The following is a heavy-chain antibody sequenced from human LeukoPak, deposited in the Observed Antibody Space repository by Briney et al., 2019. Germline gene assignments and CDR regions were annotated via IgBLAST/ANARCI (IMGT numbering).Heavy chain of an antibody. V-gene: IGHV3-7*01. CDR1: GFTFSSYW. D-gene: IGHD3-22*01. CDR3: ARDYYDSSGYYHVGYFDY. J-gene: IGHJ4*02. Sequence: RGTLRLYCAASGFTFSSYWISWGRLAPGKGVAWVTNIKQDGSEKYYVDSVKGRFTISRDNAKNSLYLQMNSLRAEDTAVYYCARDYYDSSGYYHVGYFDYWGQGTLVTVSS. CDR2: IKQDGSEK.